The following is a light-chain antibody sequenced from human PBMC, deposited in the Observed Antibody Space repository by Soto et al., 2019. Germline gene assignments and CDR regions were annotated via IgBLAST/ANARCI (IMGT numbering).Light chain of an antibody. CDR1: QSVSSSY. CDR2: GAS. Sequence: EIVLTQSPGTLSLSPGERATLSCRASQSVSSSYLAWYQQKPGQAPRLLIYGASSRATGIPDRFSGSGSGTDLTLTISRLEPEDFAVYYFQQYGSSPPTFGQGTRLEIK. CDR3: QQYGSSPPT. V-gene: IGKV3-20*01. J-gene: IGKJ5*01.